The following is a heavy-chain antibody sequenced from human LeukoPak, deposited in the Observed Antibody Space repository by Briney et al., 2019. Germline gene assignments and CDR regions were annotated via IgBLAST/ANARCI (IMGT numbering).Heavy chain of an antibody. V-gene: IGHV1-8*01. CDR3: ARRKPTSGAQYWFDP. J-gene: IGHJ5*02. D-gene: IGHD3-10*01. CDR2: MNPNSGNT. Sequence: GASGKVSCKASGYTFTSYDINWVRQATGQRLEWMGWMNPNSGNTGYAQEFQGRVTMTRDPSISTAYMELSSLTSEDTAVSYCARRKPTSGAQYWFDPWGQGTLVTVSS. CDR1: GYTFTSYD.